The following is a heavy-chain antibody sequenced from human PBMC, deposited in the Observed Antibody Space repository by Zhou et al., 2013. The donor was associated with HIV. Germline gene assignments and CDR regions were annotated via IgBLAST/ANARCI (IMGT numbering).Heavy chain of an antibody. V-gene: IGHV4-59*11. Sequence: QAQLQESGPGLVKPSETLSLTCTVSSVSINRHYWSWIRQPPGKGLEWIGYISYSGSTNYNPSLKSRVTISVDTSKNQFSLKLSSVTAADTAMYYCAREGDMNCRSPYCYLSDWGREPWSPSPQ. D-gene: IGHD2-2*01. CDR3: AREGDMNCRSPYCYLSD. J-gene: IGHJ4*02. CDR2: ISYSGST. CDR1: SVSINRHY.